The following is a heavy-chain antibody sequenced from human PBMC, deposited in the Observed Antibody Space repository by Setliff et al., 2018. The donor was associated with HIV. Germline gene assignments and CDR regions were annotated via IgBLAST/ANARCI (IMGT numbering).Heavy chain of an antibody. J-gene: IGHJ4*02. V-gene: IGHV4-39*01. D-gene: IGHD3-16*01. CDR3: ARQFWMLTTLYFDS. CDR2: IYYSGST. CDR1: GGSIYGSDYY. Sequence: SETLSLTCTVSGGSIYGSDYYWGWIRQPPGKGLESIGSIYYSGSTYYKPSLKSRVTISVDTSKNQFSLKLSSVTAADTAVYYCARQFWMLTTLYFDSLGPGTLVTVSS.